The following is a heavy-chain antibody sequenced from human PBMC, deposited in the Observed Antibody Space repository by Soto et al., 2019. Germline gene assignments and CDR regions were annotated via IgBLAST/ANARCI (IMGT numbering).Heavy chain of an antibody. V-gene: IGHV3-23*01. CDR1: GFTFSSYA. J-gene: IGHJ6*02. Sequence: EVQLLESGGGLVQPGGSLRLTCAASGFTFSSYAMKWVRQAPGKGLEWVSLLGESGTPTYYADSVQGRFTISRDNSGNTLFLEMYSLRAEDTAVYYCARYIPGVRYYGMDVWGQGTTVTVSS. CDR3: ARYIPGVRYYGMDV. D-gene: IGHD5-18*01. CDR2: LGESGTPT.